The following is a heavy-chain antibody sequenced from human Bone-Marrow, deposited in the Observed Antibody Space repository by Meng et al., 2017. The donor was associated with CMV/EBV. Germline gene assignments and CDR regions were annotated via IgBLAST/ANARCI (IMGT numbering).Heavy chain of an antibody. CDR1: GGSVSSGSYY. Sequence: SETLSLTCTVSGGSVSSGSYYWSWFRQPPGKGLEWIGYIYYSGSTNYNPSLKSRVTISVDTSKNQFSLKLSSVTAADTAVYYCARGSSGWYKVFDYWGQGTLVTVSS. D-gene: IGHD6-19*01. J-gene: IGHJ4*02. CDR3: ARGSSGWYKVFDY. V-gene: IGHV4-61*01. CDR2: IYYSGST.